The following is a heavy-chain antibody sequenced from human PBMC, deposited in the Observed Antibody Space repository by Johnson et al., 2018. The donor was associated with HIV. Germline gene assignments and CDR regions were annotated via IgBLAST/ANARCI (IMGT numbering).Heavy chain of an antibody. Sequence: MQLVESGGGLVKPGGSLRLSCAASGFTFSDYYMSWVRQAPGKGLEWVSAISGSGGSTYYADSVKGRFTISRDNSKNTLYLQMNSLRAEDTALYYCARGYGSSIGARGAFDIWGQGTMVTVSS. CDR3: ARGYGSSIGARGAFDI. J-gene: IGHJ3*02. CDR1: GFTFSDYY. CDR2: ISGSGGST. D-gene: IGHD6-6*01. V-gene: IGHV3-23*04.